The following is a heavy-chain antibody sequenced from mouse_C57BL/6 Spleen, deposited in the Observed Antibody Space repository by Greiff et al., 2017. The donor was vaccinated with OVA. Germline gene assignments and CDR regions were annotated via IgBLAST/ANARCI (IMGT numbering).Heavy chain of an antibody. Sequence: QVQLQQSGPELVKPGASVKISCKASGYAFSSSWMNWVKQRPGKGLEWIGRIYPGDGDTNYNGKFKGKATLTADKSSSTAYMQLSSLTSEDSAVYFCASICYGYLAWFAYWGQGTLVTVSA. J-gene: IGHJ3*01. CDR2: IYPGDGDT. CDR1: GYAFSSSW. CDR3: ASICYGYLAWFAY. D-gene: IGHD2-2*01. V-gene: IGHV1-82*01.